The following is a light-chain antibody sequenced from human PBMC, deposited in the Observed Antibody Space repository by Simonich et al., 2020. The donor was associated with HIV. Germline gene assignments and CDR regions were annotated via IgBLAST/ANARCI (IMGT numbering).Light chain of an antibody. CDR3: QQYGSSPT. J-gene: IGKJ4*01. CDR2: GAS. V-gene: IGKV3-20*01. CDR1: QSVSSSY. Sequence: EIVLTQSPGTLSLSPGKTATLSCRASQSVSSSYLACYQQKPGQAPRLLIYGASRRATGIPDRLSGSGSGTDFTLTISRLEPEDFAVYYCQQYGSSPTFGGGTKVEIK.